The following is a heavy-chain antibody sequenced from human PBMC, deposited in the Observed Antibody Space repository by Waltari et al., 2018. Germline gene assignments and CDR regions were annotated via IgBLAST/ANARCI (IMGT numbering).Heavy chain of an antibody. V-gene: IGHV4-39*07. CDR3: ARDMTTGFDY. D-gene: IGHD4-17*01. CDR2: IYYSGST. CDR1: GGSISSSSYY. J-gene: IGHJ4*02. Sequence: QLQLQESGPGLVKPSETLSLTCTVSGGSISSSSYYWGWIRQPPGKGLEWIGSIYYSGSTYYNPSLKSRVTISVDTSKNQFSRKLSSVTAADTAVYYCARDMTTGFDYWGQGTLVTVSS.